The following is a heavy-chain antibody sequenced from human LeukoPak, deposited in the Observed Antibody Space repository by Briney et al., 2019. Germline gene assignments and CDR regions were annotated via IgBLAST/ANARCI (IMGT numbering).Heavy chain of an antibody. Sequence: GGSPRLSCAASGFTFSSYAMSWVRQAPGKGLEWVSAISGSGGSTYYADSVKGRFTISRDNSKNTLYLQMNSLRAEDTAVYYCAKKGSGSFSHFDYWGQGTLVTVSS. D-gene: IGHD1-26*01. V-gene: IGHV3-23*01. CDR1: GFTFSSYA. CDR3: AKKGSGSFSHFDY. CDR2: ISGSGGST. J-gene: IGHJ4*02.